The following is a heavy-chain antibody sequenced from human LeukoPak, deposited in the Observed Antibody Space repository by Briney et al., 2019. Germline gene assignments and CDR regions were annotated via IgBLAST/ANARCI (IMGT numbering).Heavy chain of an antibody. V-gene: IGHV4-59*08. CDR2: IYYSGST. CDR3: ASGLYEVLFPYRGEYLHH. Sequence: SETLSLTCTVSGGSISSYYWSWIRQPLGKGLEWIGYIYYSGSTNYNPSLKSRVTISVDTSKNQFSLKLSSVTAADTAVYYCASGLYEVLFPYRGEYLHHWSQGTLVTVSS. CDR1: GGSISSYY. J-gene: IGHJ1*01. D-gene: IGHD2-21*01.